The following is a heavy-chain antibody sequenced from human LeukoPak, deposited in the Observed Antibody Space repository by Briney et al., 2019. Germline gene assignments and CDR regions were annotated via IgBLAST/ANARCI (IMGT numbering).Heavy chain of an antibody. CDR1: GGTFSSYT. CDR2: IIPILGIA. CDR3: ARDDNSGSTPY. D-gene: IGHD1-26*01. V-gene: IGHV1-69*04. J-gene: IGHJ4*02. Sequence: SVKVSCKASGGTFSSYTISWVRQAPGQGLEWMGRIIPILGIANYAQKFQGRVTITADKSTSTAYMELSSLRSEDTAVYYCARDDNSGSTPYWGRGTLVTVSS.